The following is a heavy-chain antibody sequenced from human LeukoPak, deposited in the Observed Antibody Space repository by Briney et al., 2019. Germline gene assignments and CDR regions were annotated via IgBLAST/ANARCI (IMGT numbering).Heavy chain of an antibody. CDR1: GNYW. D-gene: IGHD2-2*01. CDR3: VSFYETY. J-gene: IGHJ4*02. V-gene: IGHV3-74*01. CDR2: INSDGSWT. Sequence: GGSLRLSCAASGNYWMHWVRQAPGKGLVWVSHINSDGSWTSYADSVKGRFTIPKDNAKNTVYLQMNNLRAEDTAVYYCVSFYETYWGRGTLVTVSS.